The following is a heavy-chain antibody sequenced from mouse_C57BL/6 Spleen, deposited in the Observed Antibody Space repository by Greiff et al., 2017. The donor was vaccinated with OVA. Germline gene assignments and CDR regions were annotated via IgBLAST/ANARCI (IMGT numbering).Heavy chain of an antibody. J-gene: IGHJ4*01. Sequence: QVQLQQSGAELVRPGTSVKVSCKASGYAFTNYLIEWVKQRPGQGLEWIGVINPGSGGTNYNEKFKGKATLTADKSSSTAYMQLSSLTSEDSAVYFCARRGWGYAMDYWGQGTSVTVSS. D-gene: IGHD3-3*01. CDR3: ARRGWGYAMDY. V-gene: IGHV1-54*01. CDR2: INPGSGGT. CDR1: GYAFTNYL.